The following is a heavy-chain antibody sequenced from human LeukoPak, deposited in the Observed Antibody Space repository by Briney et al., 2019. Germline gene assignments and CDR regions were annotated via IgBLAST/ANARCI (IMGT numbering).Heavy chain of an antibody. CDR3: VRLVVIDFYYYYMDV. CDR1: GFTFSSYA. Sequence: PGGSLRLSCAASGFTFSSYAMSWVRQAPGEGLEWVSAISGGGDSTYYADSVKGRFTISRDNSKNTLYLQMNSLRAEDTAVYYCVRLVVIDFYYYYMDVWGQGTTVTVSS. CDR2: ISGGGDST. J-gene: IGHJ6*03. V-gene: IGHV3-23*01. D-gene: IGHD3-16*02.